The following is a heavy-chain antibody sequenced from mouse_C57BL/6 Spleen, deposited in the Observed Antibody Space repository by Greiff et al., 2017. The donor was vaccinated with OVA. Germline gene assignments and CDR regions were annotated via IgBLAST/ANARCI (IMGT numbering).Heavy chain of an antibody. CDR1: GFTFSDYG. CDR3: ARLQDYGSQVLYAMDY. CDR2: ISNLAYSI. V-gene: IGHV5-15*01. D-gene: IGHD1-1*01. J-gene: IGHJ4*01. Sequence: EVQLVESGGGLVQPGGSLKLSCAASGFTFSDYGMAWVRQAPRKGPEWVAFISNLAYSIYYADTVTGRFTISRENAKNTLYLEMSSLRSEDTAMYYCARLQDYGSQVLYAMDYWGQGTSVTVSS.